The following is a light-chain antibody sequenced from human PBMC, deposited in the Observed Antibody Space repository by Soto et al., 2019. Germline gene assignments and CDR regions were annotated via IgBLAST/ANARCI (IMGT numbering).Light chain of an antibody. CDR2: QDN. Sequence: SYELTQPPSVSVSPGQTASITCSGDRLGNKYVCWYQQKPGRSPVLVIYQDNKRPSGLPERFSGSNSGNTATLTISGTQAMDEADYYCQAWDTSAYSVFGIGTKLTVL. CDR1: RLGNKY. CDR3: QAWDTSAYSV. J-gene: IGLJ1*01. V-gene: IGLV3-1*01.